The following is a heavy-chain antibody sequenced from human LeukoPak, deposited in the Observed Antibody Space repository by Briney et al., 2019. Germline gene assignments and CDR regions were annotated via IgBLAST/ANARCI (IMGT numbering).Heavy chain of an antibody. CDR3: ARGLIIYASATLDS. CDR2: IIPILGIA. J-gene: IGHJ4*03. D-gene: IGHD3-10*01. Sequence: ASVKVSCKASGYAVISYYVHWVRQAHGQGLEWMGRIIPILGIANYAQKFQGRVTINSDKSTSTAYMELSSLRSEDPAVYSCARGLIIYASATLDSWGHGALVTVSS. V-gene: IGHV1-69*04. CDR1: GYAVISYY.